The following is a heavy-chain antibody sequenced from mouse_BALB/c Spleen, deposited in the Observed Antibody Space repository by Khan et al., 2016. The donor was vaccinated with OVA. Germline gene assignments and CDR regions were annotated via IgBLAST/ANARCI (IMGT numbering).Heavy chain of an antibody. Sequence: EVQLQESGPGLVKPSQSLSLTCTVTGYSISSDYAWTWIRQFPGNKLEWMGYIDYSGTTSYNPSLKSRISITRANSKNQFFLQLNSVTTEDTATFYCAISRFYYRYSFFAYWGQGTTLTVSS. CDR3: AISRFYYRYSFFAY. V-gene: IGHV3-2*02. D-gene: IGHD2-14*01. J-gene: IGHJ2*01. CDR2: IDYSGTT. CDR1: GYSISSDYA.